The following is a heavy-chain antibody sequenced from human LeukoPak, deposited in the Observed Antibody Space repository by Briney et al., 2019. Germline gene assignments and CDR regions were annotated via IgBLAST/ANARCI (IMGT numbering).Heavy chain of an antibody. Sequence: GGSLRLSCAASGFTFSSYAMIWVRQAPGKGLEWVSLISDSGTSTYYPDSVKGRFTISGDNSKNTVYLQMNSLRAEDTAVYYCAKGVSGYGSGRPFDYWGQGTLVTVSS. J-gene: IGHJ4*02. CDR2: ISDSGTST. D-gene: IGHD3-10*01. CDR3: AKGVSGYGSGRPFDY. CDR1: GFTFSSYA. V-gene: IGHV3-23*01.